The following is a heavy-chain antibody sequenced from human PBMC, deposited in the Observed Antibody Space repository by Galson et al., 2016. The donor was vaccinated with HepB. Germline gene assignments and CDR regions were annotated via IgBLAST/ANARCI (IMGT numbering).Heavy chain of an antibody. CDR1: GYSFTNHW. CDR3: ARQVVAAAGPENSWFDP. D-gene: IGHD6-13*01. CDR2: INPGDSDS. J-gene: IGHJ5*02. V-gene: IGHV5-51*01. Sequence: QSGAEVKKPGESLKISCKGSGYSFTNHWIGWVRQTPGKGLEWMGLINPGDSDSRYSPSFQGQVTISADKSISTAYLQWSSLKAADTAIYYCARQVVAAAGPENSWFDPWGQGTLVTVSS.